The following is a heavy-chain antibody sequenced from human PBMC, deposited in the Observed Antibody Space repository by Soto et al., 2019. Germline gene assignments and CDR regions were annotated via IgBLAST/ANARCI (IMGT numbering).Heavy chain of an antibody. Sequence: PSEALSLTCSVSGGSISNTNYYWGCIRQPPGKGLDWIGSIYYTGSTYYNPSLKSRVTIFVDTSNNQFSLKLTSVTAADTALYYCARHERRDNPAGSYSTWFDSWGQGILVTVS. D-gene: IGHD3-10*01. CDR3: ARHERRDNPAGSYSTWFDS. CDR1: GGSISNTNYY. V-gene: IGHV4-39*01. J-gene: IGHJ5*01. CDR2: IYYTGST.